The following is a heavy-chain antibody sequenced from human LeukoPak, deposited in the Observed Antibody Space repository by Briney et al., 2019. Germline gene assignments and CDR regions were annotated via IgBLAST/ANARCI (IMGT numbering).Heavy chain of an antibody. D-gene: IGHD6-13*01. CDR1: GFTFSSYA. V-gene: IGHV3-23*01. J-gene: IGHJ4*02. CDR3: AKRGSVGTLGHFDY. CDR2: ISSNGAST. Sequence: PRGSLRLSCAASGFTFSSYAMSWVRQAPGKGLEWVSGISSNGASTYYVDSVKGRFTISRDNSKNTLFLQMNSLRAEDTAVYYCAKRGSVGTLGHFDYWGQGTLVTVSS.